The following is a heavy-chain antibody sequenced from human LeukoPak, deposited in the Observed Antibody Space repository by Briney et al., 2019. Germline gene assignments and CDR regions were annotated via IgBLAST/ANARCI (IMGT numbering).Heavy chain of an antibody. V-gene: IGHV3-30*02. D-gene: IGHD4-11*01. CDR2: IRNDGSND. Sequence: GGSLRLSCAASGFTFSHHGMHWVRQAPGKGLEWVAFIRNDGSNDYYADSVKGRFTISRDNSKNTLSLQMNSLRAGDTAVYYCARGQHRVTYSDDAFDIWGQGTMVTVSS. CDR3: ARGQHRVTYSDDAFDI. CDR1: GFTFSHHG. J-gene: IGHJ3*02.